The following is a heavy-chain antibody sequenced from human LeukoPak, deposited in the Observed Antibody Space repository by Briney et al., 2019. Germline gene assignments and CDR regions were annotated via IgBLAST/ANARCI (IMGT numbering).Heavy chain of an antibody. CDR2: ISGSGGST. D-gene: IGHD6-19*01. Sequence: GGSLRLSCAASGFTFSSYAMSWVRQAPGKGLEWVSAISGSGGSTYYADSVKGRFTISRDNSKNTLHLQMNSLRAEDTAVYYCAKYSRAAVAGNGYSVYWGQGTLVTVSS. CDR1: GFTFSSYA. CDR3: AKYSRAAVAGNGYSVY. V-gene: IGHV3-23*01. J-gene: IGHJ4*02.